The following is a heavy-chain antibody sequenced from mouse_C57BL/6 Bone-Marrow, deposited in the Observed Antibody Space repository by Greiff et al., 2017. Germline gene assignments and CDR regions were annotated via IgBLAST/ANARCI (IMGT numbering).Heavy chain of an antibody. J-gene: IGHJ1*03. CDR1: GFTFTDYY. V-gene: IGHV7-3*01. CDR2: IGNKASGYTT. D-gene: IGHD1-1*01. CDR3: ARFYGSSYWYFDV. Sequence: VQLVESGGGLVQPGGSLSFSCAASGFTFTDYYMSWVRQPPGKALEWLGFIGNKASGYTTAYSAPVKGRLTISRANSQSILYLQMNALRAEDSATYYCARFYGSSYWYFDVWGTGTTVTVSS.